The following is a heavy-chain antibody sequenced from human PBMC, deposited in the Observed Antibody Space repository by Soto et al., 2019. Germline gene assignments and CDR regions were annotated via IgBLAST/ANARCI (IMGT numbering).Heavy chain of an antibody. CDR1: SYSISDGFY. CDR2: IYHSGSA. Sequence: SETLSLTCAVSSYSISDGFYWAWIRQPPGKGLEWIGNIYHSGSAHHNPSLKSRVTMSVDTSKNNFSLRLTSVTAADTAVYYCARVTIFEYWFDPWGQGILVT. CDR3: ARVTIFEYWFDP. D-gene: IGHD3-3*01. V-gene: IGHV4-38-2*01. J-gene: IGHJ5*02.